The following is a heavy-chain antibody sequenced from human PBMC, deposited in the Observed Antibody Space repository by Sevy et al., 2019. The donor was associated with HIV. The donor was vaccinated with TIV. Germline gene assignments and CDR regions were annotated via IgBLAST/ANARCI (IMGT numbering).Heavy chain of an antibody. D-gene: IGHD2-2*01. V-gene: IGHV2-5*01. CDR1: GFSLSTSGVG. Sequence: SGPTLVNPTQTLTLTCTFSGFSLSTSGVGVGWIRQPPGKALEWLALIYWNDDKRYSPSLKSRLTITKDTSKNQVVLTMTNMDPVDKATYYCAHSRYCSSTSCYDYYYYGMDVWGQGTTVTVSS. CDR3: AHSRYCSSTSCYDYYYYGMDV. J-gene: IGHJ6*02. CDR2: IYWNDDK.